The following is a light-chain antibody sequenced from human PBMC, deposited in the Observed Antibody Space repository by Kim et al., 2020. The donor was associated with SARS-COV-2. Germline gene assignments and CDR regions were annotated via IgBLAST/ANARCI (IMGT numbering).Light chain of an antibody. J-gene: IGKJ1*01. CDR3: QKYNSAPLT. V-gene: IGKV1-27*01. CDR1: QGISNS. CDR2: GAS. Sequence: DIQMAQSPSSLSASVGDRVTITCRASQGISNSLAWYQQKPGKVPMLLIYGASTLRSGVPSRFRGSGSGTDFTLTISSLQPEDAATYYCQKYNSAPLTFGQGTKVDIK.